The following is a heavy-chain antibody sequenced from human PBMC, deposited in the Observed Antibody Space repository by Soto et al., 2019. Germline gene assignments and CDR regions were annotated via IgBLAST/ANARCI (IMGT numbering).Heavy chain of an antibody. CDR2: IYWDDDK. J-gene: IGHJ6*02. Sequence: QITLKESGPTLVKPTQTLTLTCTFSGFSLSTSGVGVGWIRQPPGKALEWLALIYWDDDKRYSPSLKSRLTITKDTSKNQVVLTMTNMDPVDTATYYCAHSHHPNHYDIVTGYYWGALGGMDVWGQGTTVTVSS. V-gene: IGHV2-5*02. CDR1: GFSLSTSGVG. D-gene: IGHD3-9*01. CDR3: AHSHHPNHYDIVTGYYWGALGGMDV.